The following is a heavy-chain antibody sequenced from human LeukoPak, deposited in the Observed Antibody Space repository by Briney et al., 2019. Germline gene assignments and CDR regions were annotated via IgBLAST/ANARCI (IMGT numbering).Heavy chain of an antibody. D-gene: IGHD3-10*01. V-gene: IGHV3-53*01. CDR2: IYSGGST. CDR3: ARDLEWNNPYYGSGSFELFDY. J-gene: IGHJ4*02. CDR1: GFTVSSNY. Sequence: PGGSLRLSCAASGFTVSSNYMSWVRQAPGKGLEWVSVIYSGGSTYYADSVKGRFTISRDKSKNTLFLQMNSLRAEDTAVYYCARDLEWNNPYYGSGSFELFDYWGQGALVTVSS.